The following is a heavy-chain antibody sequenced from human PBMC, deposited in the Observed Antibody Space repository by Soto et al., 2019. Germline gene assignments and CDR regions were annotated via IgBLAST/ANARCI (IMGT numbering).Heavy chain of an antibody. CDR3: ASWRGGYTYGLDH. V-gene: IGHV3-74*01. CDR2: INNDGTST. J-gene: IGHJ4*02. CDR1: GFTFSSQW. D-gene: IGHD5-18*01. Sequence: EVQLVESGGGLVQPGGSLRLSCAASGFTFSSQWLHWVRQAPGKGLVWISRINNDGTSTNYADSVKGRFIVFLDNAKKTMSLQMNSLRAEDTAVYYCASWRGGYTYGLDHWGQGTPVTVSS.